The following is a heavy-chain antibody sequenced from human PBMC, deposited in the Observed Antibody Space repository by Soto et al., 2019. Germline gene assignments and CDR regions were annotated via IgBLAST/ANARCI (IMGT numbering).Heavy chain of an antibody. D-gene: IGHD6-13*01. Sequence: QVQLVESGGGVVQPGRSLRLSCAASGFTFSSYAMHWVRQAPGKGLEWVAVISYDGSNKYYADSVKGRFTISRDNSKNTLYLQMNSLRAEDMAVYYCARDTSSSWTGYYGMDVWGQGTTVTVSS. J-gene: IGHJ6*02. CDR3: ARDTSSSWTGYYGMDV. CDR1: GFTFSSYA. V-gene: IGHV3-30-3*01. CDR2: ISYDGSNK.